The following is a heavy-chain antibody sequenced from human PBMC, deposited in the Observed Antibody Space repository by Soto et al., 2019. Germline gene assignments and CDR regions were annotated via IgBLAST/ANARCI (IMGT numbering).Heavy chain of an antibody. CDR1: GYTFISYG. Sequence: ASVKVSCKASGYTFISYGISWVRQAPGQGLEWLGWISTSNGNTNYAQEVQGRVTMTTDTSTTTAYMELRSLRSDDTAVYYCATDPYCSSTSCFYYYNYGMDVWDQGTTVTVSS. V-gene: IGHV1-18*04. CDR2: ISTSNGNT. CDR3: ATDPYCSSTSCFYYYNYGMDV. J-gene: IGHJ6*02. D-gene: IGHD2-2*01.